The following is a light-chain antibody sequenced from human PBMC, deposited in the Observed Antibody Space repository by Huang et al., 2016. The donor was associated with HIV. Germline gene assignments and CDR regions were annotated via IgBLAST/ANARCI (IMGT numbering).Light chain of an antibody. CDR2: TLY. V-gene: IGKV2-40*01. J-gene: IGKJ4*01. CDR3: MQRIQFPLT. Sequence: DIVMTQTPLSLPVTPGEPASISCRSSQSLLDGEDGKIYLDWYLQKPGQSPQLLIHTLYSRASGVPDRFSGSGSGTDFTLKISRVEAEDVGIYYCMQRIQFPLTFGGGTKVEIK. CDR1: QSLLDGEDGKIY.